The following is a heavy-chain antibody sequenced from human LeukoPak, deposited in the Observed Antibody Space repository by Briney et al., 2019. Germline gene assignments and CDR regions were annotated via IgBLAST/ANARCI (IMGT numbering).Heavy chain of an antibody. Sequence: PGGSLRLSCAASGFTFSSYAMSWVRQAPGKGLEWVSAISGSGGSTYYADSVKGRFTISRDNSKNTLYLQMNSLRAEDTAVYYCAQAPSGYCSSTSCPTYYYYYMDVWGKGTTVTVSS. CDR3: AQAPSGYCSSTSCPTYYYYYMDV. J-gene: IGHJ6*03. D-gene: IGHD2-2*01. V-gene: IGHV3-23*01. CDR2: ISGSGGST. CDR1: GFTFSSYA.